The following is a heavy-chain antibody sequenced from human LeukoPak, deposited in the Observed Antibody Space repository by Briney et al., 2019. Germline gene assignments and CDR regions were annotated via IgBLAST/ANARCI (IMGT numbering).Heavy chain of an antibody. CDR1: GGSFSGYY. V-gene: IGHV4-34*01. CDR3: ARAAYSSGLRALFDY. CDR2: INHSGST. D-gene: IGHD6-19*01. Sequence: SETLSLTCAVYGGSFSGYYWSWIRQPPGKGLEWIGEINHSGSTNYNPSLKSRVTISVATSKNQFSLKLSSVTAADTAVYYCARAAYSSGLRALFDYWGQGTLVTVSS. J-gene: IGHJ4*02.